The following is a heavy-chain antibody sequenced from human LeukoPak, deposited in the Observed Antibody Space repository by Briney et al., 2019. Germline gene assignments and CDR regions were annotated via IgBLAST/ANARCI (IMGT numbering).Heavy chain of an antibody. CDR3: ARSPSFSDY. CDR1: GGSISSSSYY. V-gene: IGHV4-39*01. CDR2: IYYSGST. J-gene: IGHJ4*02. Sequence: SETLSLTCTVSGGSISSSSYYWGWIRQPPGKGLEWIGSIYYSGSTYYNPSLKSRVTISVDTSKNQSSLKLSSVTAADTAVYFCARSPSFSDYWGQGTLVTVSS.